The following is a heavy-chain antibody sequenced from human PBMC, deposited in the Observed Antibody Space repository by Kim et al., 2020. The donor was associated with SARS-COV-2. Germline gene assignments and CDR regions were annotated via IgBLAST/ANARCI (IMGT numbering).Heavy chain of an antibody. CDR3: ARDHGGNILTGYLEY. Sequence: GGSLRLSCAASGFTFSDYYMSWIRQAPGKGLEWVSYISSSSSYTNYADSVKGRFTISRDNAKNSLYLQMNSLRAEDTAVYYCARDHGGNILTGYLEYWGQGTLVTVSS. V-gene: IGHV3-11*06. D-gene: IGHD3-9*01. CDR1: GFTFSDYY. J-gene: IGHJ4*02. CDR2: ISSSSSYT.